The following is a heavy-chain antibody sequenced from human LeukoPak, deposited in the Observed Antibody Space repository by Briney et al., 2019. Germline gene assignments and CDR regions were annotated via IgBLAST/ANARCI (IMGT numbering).Heavy chain of an antibody. J-gene: IGHJ4*02. CDR2: INHSGST. D-gene: IGHD5-18*01. V-gene: IGHV4-34*01. Sequence: SETLSLTCAVYGGSFSGYYWSWIRQPPGKGLEWIGEINHSGSTNYNPSLKSRVTISVDTSKNQFSLKLSSVTAADTAVYYCANGYSYGYVGFDYWGQGTLVTVSS. CDR1: GGSFSGYY. CDR3: ANGYSYGYVGFDY.